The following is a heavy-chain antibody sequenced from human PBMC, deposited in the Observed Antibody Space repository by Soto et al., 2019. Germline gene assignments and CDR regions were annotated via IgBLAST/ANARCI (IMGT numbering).Heavy chain of an antibody. J-gene: IGHJ4*02. CDR3: AKDRSSTSCYAFDY. CDR2: IGGSSGST. CDR1: GYTFTSYA. V-gene: IGHV3-23*01. D-gene: IGHD2-2*01. Sequence: GASVKVSCKASGYTFTSYAMSWVRQAPGKGLEWVSAIGGSSGSTDYADSVKGRFTISRDNSKNTLFLQMNSLRAEDTAVYYCAKDRSSTSCYAFDYWGQGTLVTVSS.